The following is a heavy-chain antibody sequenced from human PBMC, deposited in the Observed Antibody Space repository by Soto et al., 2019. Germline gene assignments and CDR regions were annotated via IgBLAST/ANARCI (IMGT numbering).Heavy chain of an antibody. V-gene: IGHV4-59*01. CDR3: AISGDWSDYYYGMDV. J-gene: IGHJ6*02. D-gene: IGHD2-21*02. CDR1: GGSISSYY. CDR2: IYYSGST. Sequence: NPSETLSLTCTVSGGSISSYYWSWIRQTPGKGLEWIGYIYYSGSTNYNPSLKSRVTISVDTSKNQFSLKLSSVTAADTAVYYCAISGDWSDYYYGMDVWGQGTTVTVSS.